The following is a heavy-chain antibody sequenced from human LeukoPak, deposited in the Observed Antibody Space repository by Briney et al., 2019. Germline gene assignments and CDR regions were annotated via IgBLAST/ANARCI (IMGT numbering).Heavy chain of an antibody. D-gene: IGHD1-26*01. J-gene: IGHJ4*02. Sequence: KPGGSLRLSCAASGFTFSSYSMNWVRQAPGKGLEWVSSISNSSSYIYYADSVKGRFTISRDNAKNSLYLQMHSLRAEDTAVYYCARGPEWELLRGFDYSGQGTLVTASS. CDR1: GFTFSSYS. CDR2: ISNSSSYI. V-gene: IGHV3-21*01. CDR3: ARGPEWELLRGFDY.